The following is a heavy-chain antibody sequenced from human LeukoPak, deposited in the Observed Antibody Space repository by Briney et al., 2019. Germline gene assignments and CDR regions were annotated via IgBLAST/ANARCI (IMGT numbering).Heavy chain of an antibody. CDR3: ARAYDSSWHNFDY. Sequence: GGSLRLSCAASGFTLSRYWIHWVRQAPGKGLEWVSRINPDGSTTTYADSVKGRFTISRDISKNTLYLEMDSLRGEDTAVYYCARAYDSSWHNFDYWGQGSLVTVSS. CDR1: GFTLSRYW. V-gene: IGHV3-74*01. J-gene: IGHJ4*02. CDR2: INPDGSTT. D-gene: IGHD6-13*01.